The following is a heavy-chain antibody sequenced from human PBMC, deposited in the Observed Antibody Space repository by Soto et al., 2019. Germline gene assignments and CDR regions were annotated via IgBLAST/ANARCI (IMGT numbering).Heavy chain of an antibody. CDR2: ISAYNGNT. J-gene: IGHJ4*02. V-gene: IGHV1-18*01. CDR3: AREAEITYYYDSSGYYDPGVFGY. Sequence: QGLEWMGWISAYNGNTNYAQKLQGRVTMTTDTSTSTAYMELRSLRSDDTAVYYCAREAEITYYYDSSGYYDPGVFGYWGQGTLVSVSS. D-gene: IGHD3-22*01.